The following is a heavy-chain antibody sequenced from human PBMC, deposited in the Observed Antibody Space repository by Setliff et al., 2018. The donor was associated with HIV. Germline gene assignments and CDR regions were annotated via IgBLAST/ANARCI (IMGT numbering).Heavy chain of an antibody. V-gene: IGHV4-34*01. CDR3: ARRPAGAVAGGYGMDV. CDR2: IYHSGST. J-gene: IGHJ6*02. CDR1: GGSFNGYS. Sequence: SETLSLTCAVYGGSFNGYSWTWIRHPPGKGLEWIGSIYHSGSTYYNPSLKSRVTISVDTSKNQFSLKLSSVTAADTAVYYCARRPAGAVAGGYGMDVWGQGTTVTVSS. D-gene: IGHD6-19*01.